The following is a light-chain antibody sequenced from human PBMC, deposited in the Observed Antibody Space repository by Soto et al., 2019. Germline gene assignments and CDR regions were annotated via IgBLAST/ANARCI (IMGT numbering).Light chain of an antibody. CDR1: QSVSNSY. CDR2: GAS. Sequence: EIVLTQSPGTLSLSPGERATLSCRASQSVSNSYLAWYQQKPGQASRLLIYGASSRATGIPDRFSGSGSGTDFTLTISRLEPEDFAVYYCQQYDNSPPLFTFGPGTKVDIK. J-gene: IGKJ3*01. CDR3: QQYDNSPPLFT. V-gene: IGKV3-20*01.